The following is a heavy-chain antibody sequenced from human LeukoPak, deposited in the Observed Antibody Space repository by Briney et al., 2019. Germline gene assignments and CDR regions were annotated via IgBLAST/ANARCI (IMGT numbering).Heavy chain of an antibody. D-gene: IGHD5-12*01. Sequence: PGGSLRLSCAASGFTFDDYAMHWVRQAPGKGPEWVSGISWNSGSIGYADSVKGRFTISRDNAKNSLYLQMNSLRAEDMALYYCAKDSSGYDSGAFDIWGQGTMVTVSS. J-gene: IGHJ3*02. CDR2: ISWNSGSI. V-gene: IGHV3-9*03. CDR3: AKDSSGYDSGAFDI. CDR1: GFTFDDYA.